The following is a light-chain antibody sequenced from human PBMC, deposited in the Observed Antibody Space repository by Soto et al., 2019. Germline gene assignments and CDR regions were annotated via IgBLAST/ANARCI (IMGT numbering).Light chain of an antibody. CDR3: QSYDSSLSAV. CDR1: SYNIGAGYD. CDR2: GNS. Sequence: QSVLKQPPSVYGAPGQRVTITCTGNSYNIGAGYDVHWYQQLPGTAPKLLIYGNSNRPSGVPDRFSGSKSGTSASLAFTGLQAEDEADYYCQSYDSSLSAVFGTVTKVTVL. V-gene: IGLV1-40*01. J-gene: IGLJ1*01.